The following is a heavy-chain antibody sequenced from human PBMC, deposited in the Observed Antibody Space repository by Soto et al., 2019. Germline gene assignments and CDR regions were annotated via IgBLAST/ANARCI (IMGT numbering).Heavy chain of an antibody. CDR3: AKDDLSYCGGDCYSSYFDY. V-gene: IGHV3-30*18. CDR2: ISYDGSNK. CDR1: GFTFSSYG. J-gene: IGHJ4*02. Sequence: QVQLVESGGGVVQPGRSLRLSCAASGFTFSSYGMHWVRQAPGKGLEWVAVISYDGSNKYYADSVKGRFTISRDNSKNTLYLQMNSLRAEDTAVYYCAKDDLSYCGGDCYSSYFDYWGQGTLVTVSS. D-gene: IGHD2-21*01.